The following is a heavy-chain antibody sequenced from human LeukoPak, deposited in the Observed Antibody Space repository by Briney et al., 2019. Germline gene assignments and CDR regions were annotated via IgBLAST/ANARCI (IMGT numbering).Heavy chain of an antibody. CDR1: GFSLSTPGEG. D-gene: IGHD6-6*01. CDR2: IYWDDDK. J-gene: IGHJ4*02. Sequence: SGPTLVKPTQTLTLTCTFSGFSLSTPGEGVGWIRQPPGKALEWLALIYWDDDKRYSPSLKSRLTITKDTSKNQVVLTMTNMDPMDTATYYCAHTEWSISAETFDYWGQGTLVTVSS. V-gene: IGHV2-5*02. CDR3: AHTEWSISAETFDY.